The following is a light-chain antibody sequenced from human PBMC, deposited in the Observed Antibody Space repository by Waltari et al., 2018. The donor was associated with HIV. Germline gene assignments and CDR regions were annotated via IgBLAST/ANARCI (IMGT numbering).Light chain of an antibody. J-gene: IGLJ3*02. CDR1: SSNIASNT. CDR3: AAWDDSLIGPV. CDR2: SNK. V-gene: IGLV1-44*01. Sequence: QSVLTQPPSASGTPGQRVTISCSGSSSNIASNTVNWYQQLPGTAPKLLIYSNKQRPSGVPERLAGSKSGTSASLAISGLQSEDEANYYCAAWDDSLIGPVFGGGTKLTVL.